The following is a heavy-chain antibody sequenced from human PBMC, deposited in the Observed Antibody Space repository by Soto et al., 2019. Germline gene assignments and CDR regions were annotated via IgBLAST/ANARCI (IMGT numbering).Heavy chain of an antibody. J-gene: IGHJ6*02. CDR1: GFTYSDYG. D-gene: IGHD2-8*01. CDR2: ISYDGSNK. Sequence: QVQLVESGGDVVQPGRSLRLSCGASGFTYSDYGMHWVLQDPGKGLEWVAVISYDGSNKYYADSVKGRFTISRDDSKNTLYLQMNSLRAEDTAVYYCAKVVLRFATMNGMDVWGQGTTVTVSS. CDR3: AKVVLRFATMNGMDV. V-gene: IGHV3-30*18.